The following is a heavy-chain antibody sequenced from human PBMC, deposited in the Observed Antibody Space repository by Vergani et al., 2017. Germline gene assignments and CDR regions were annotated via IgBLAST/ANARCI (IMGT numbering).Heavy chain of an antibody. J-gene: IGHJ6*03. D-gene: IGHD3-22*01. Sequence: QVQLVQSGAEVKKPGSSVKVSCKASGGTFSSYAISWVRQAPGQGLEWMGGIIPIFGTANYAQKFQGRVTSTADESTSTAYMELSSLRSVDTAVYYCARAPWYYDSSPSPYDYYMDVWGKGTTVTVSS. CDR1: GGTFSSYA. V-gene: IGHV1-69*01. CDR2: IIPIFGTA. CDR3: ARAPWYYDSSPSPYDYYMDV.